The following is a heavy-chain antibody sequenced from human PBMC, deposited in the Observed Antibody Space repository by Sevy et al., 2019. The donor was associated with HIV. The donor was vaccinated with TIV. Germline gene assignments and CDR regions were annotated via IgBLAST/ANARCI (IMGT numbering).Heavy chain of an antibody. CDR2: IIPIFGTA. Sequence: ASVKVSCKASGGTFSSYAISWVRQAPGQGLEWMGGIIPIFGTANYAQKFQGRVTITADESTSTAYMELSSLRSEDTAVYYCARGGGMVRGVMINYYYYGMDVWGQGTTVTVSS. V-gene: IGHV1-69*13. CDR3: ARGGGMVRGVMINYYYYGMDV. CDR1: GGTFSSYA. D-gene: IGHD3-10*01. J-gene: IGHJ6*02.